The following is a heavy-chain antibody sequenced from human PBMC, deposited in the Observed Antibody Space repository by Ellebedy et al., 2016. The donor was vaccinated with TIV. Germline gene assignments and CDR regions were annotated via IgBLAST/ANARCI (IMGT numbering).Heavy chain of an antibody. J-gene: IGHJ4*02. Sequence: PGGSLRLSCVASGFTFSSYGRHWVRQAPGKGLEWVAVISYDGSNKYYADSVKGRFTISRDNSKNTLYLQMNSLRAEDTAVYYCARATSGFDYWGQGALATVSS. CDR3: ARATSGFDY. D-gene: IGHD5-24*01. V-gene: IGHV3-30*03. CDR2: ISYDGSNK. CDR1: GFTFSSYG.